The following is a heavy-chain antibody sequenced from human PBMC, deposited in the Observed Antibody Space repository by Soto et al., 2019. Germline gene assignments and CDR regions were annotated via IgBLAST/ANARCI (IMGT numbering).Heavy chain of an antibody. J-gene: IGHJ4*02. CDR2: IYYSGST. D-gene: IGHD2-15*01. Sequence: QLQLQESGPGLVKPSETLSLTCTVSGGSISSSPHYWGWIRQPPGKGLEWIGSIYYSGSTYYNPYRKFCVTLSVDTSKNLSSLKLCSVTAADTAVYYGSGQADGSCYDYWGQGTLVTVSS. V-gene: IGHV4-39*01. CDR1: GGSISSSPHY. CDR3: SGQADGSCYDY.